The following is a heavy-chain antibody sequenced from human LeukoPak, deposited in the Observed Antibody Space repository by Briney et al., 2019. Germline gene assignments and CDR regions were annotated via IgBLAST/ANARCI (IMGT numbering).Heavy chain of an antibody. CDR3: AKSFSTRGGSWYVPLDY. CDR1: GFSFSSYG. J-gene: IGHJ4*02. V-gene: IGHV3-30*18. CDR2: ISYDGSNK. D-gene: IGHD6-13*01. Sequence: PGRSLRLSCAASGFSFSSYGRHWVRQAPGKGLEWVAVISYDGSNKYYADSVKGRFTISRDNSKNTLYLQMNSLRAEDTAVYYCAKSFSTRGGSWYVPLDYWGQGTLVTVSS.